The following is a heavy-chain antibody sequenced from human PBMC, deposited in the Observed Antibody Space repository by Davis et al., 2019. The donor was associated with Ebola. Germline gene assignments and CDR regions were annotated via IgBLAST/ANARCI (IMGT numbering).Heavy chain of an antibody. V-gene: IGHV3-23*01. J-gene: IGHJ3*02. CDR2: ISGSGGST. D-gene: IGHD3-3*01. CDR1: GFTFSSYT. Sequence: GESLKISCAASGFTFSSYTMSWVRQAPGKGLEWVSAISGSGGSTYCADSVKGRFTISRDNSKNTLYLQMNSLRAEDTAIYYCAKDKKYDFWSGYPHDAFDIWGQGTMVTVSS. CDR3: AKDKKYDFWSGYPHDAFDI.